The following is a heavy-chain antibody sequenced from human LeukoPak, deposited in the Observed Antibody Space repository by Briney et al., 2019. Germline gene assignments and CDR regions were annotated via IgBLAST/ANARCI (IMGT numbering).Heavy chain of an antibody. J-gene: IGHJ3*02. CDR1: GYTFTGYY. D-gene: IGHD2-2*01. Sequence: ASVKISCKASGYTFTGYYMHWVRQAPGQGLEWMGWINPNSGGTNYAQKFQGRVTMTRDTSISTAYMELSRLRSDDTAVYYCAIVVVPAAAGDAFDIWGQGTMVTVSS. CDR3: AIVVVPAAAGDAFDI. V-gene: IGHV1-2*02. CDR2: INPNSGGT.